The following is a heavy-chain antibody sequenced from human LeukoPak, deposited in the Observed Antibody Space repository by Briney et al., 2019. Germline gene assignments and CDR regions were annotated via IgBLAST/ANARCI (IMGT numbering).Heavy chain of an antibody. CDR3: ARDLLAVGGMDY. CDR2: IYHSGST. J-gene: IGHJ4*02. Sequence: SETLSLTCTVSGYSISSNYYWGWIRQPPGKGLQWIGNIYHSGSTSYNPSLKGRLTISVDTSKTHFSLKLTSVTAADTAVYYCARDLLAVGGMDYWGQGTLVTVSS. D-gene: IGHD3-16*01. CDR1: GYSISSNYY. V-gene: IGHV4-38-2*02.